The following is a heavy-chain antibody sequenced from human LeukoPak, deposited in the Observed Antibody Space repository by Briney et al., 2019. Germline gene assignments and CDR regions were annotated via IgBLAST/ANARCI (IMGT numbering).Heavy chain of an antibody. V-gene: IGHV3-33*06. Sequence: GGSLRLSCAASGFTFSSYGMHRVRQAPGKGLEWVALIWYDGSNKYYADSVKGRFTISRDNSKNILYLQMNSLRAEDTAVYYCAKADGLYSSTYYYFDYWGQGNLVTVSS. CDR2: IWYDGSNK. D-gene: IGHD6-13*01. CDR3: AKADGLYSSTYYYFDY. CDR1: GFTFSSYG. J-gene: IGHJ4*02.